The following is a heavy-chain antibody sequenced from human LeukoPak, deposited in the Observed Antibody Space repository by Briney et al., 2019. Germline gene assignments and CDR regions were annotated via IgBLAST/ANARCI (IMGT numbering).Heavy chain of an antibody. D-gene: IGHD6-13*01. CDR1: GYTLTELS. J-gene: IGHJ4*02. Sequence: ASVKVSCKVSGYTLTELSMHWVRQAPGKGLEWMGGFDPEDGETIYAQKFRGRVTMTEDTSTDTAYMELSSLRSEDTAVYYCASKVYTAAGTPFFDYWGQGTLVTVSS. CDR2: FDPEDGET. CDR3: ASKVYTAAGTPFFDY. V-gene: IGHV1-24*01.